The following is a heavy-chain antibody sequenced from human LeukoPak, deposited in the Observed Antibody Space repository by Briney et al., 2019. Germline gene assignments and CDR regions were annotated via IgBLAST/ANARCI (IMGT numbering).Heavy chain of an antibody. J-gene: IGHJ4*02. V-gene: IGHV1-8*02. CDR2: MNPNSGNT. CDR3: ARNLAYFDY. Sequence: ASVKVSCKASGYTFTGFYMHWVRQAPGQGLEWMGWMNPNSGNTGYAQKFQGRVTMTRNTSISTAYMELSSLRSEDTAVYYCARNLAYFDYWGQGTLVTVSS. CDR1: GYTFTGFY. D-gene: IGHD3-16*01.